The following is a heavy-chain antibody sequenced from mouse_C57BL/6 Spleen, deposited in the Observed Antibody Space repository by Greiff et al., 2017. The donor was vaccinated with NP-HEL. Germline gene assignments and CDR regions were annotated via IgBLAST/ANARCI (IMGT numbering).Heavy chain of an antibody. CDR3: ARLPDDYDVGFAY. J-gene: IGHJ3*01. CDR2: ISSGGRYT. V-gene: IGHV5-6*01. D-gene: IGHD2-4*01. Sequence: EVKLMESGGDLVKPGGSLKLSCAASGFTFSSYGMSWVRQTPDKRLEWVATISSGGRYTYYPDSVKGRFTISRDNAKNPLYLQMSSLKSEDTAMYYCARLPDDYDVGFAYWGQGTRVTVSA. CDR1: GFTFSSYG.